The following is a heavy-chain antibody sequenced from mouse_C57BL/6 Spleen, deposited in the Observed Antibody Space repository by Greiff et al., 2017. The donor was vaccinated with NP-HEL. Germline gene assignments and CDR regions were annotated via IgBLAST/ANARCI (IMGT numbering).Heavy chain of an antibody. CDR3: ANYGNYVDWYFDV. J-gene: IGHJ1*03. Sequence: QVQLQQSGPELVKPGASVKISCKASGYAFSSSWMNWVKQRPGKGLEWIGRIYPGDGDTNYNGKFKGKATLTADKSSSTAYMQLSSLTSEDSAVYFCANYGNYVDWYFDVWGTGTTVTVSS. CDR1: GYAFSSSW. D-gene: IGHD2-1*01. CDR2: IYPGDGDT. V-gene: IGHV1-82*01.